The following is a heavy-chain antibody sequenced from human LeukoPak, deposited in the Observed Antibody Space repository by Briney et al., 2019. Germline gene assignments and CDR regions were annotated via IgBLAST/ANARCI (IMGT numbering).Heavy chain of an antibody. CDR1: GFTFDDYG. D-gene: IGHD6-19*01. CDR3: AREISGIAVAGTGPYYYYYMDV. V-gene: IGHV3-20*04. CDR2: INWNGGST. J-gene: IGHJ6*03. Sequence: PGGSLRLPCAASGFTFDDYGMSWVRQAPGKGLEWVSGINWNGGSTGYADSVKGRFTISRDNAKNSLYLQMNSLRAEDTALYYCAREISGIAVAGTGPYYYYYMDVWGKGTTVTVSS.